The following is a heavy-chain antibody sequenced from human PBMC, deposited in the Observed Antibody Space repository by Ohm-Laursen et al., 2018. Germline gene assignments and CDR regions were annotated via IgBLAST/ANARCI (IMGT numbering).Heavy chain of an antibody. Sequence: GTLSLTCTVSGGAISNYYWSWIRQPPGKGLEWIGHINYSGNTNYNPSLKSRLTISVDTSKNQFSLKLSSVTAADTAVYYCARQEGYCSSTSCYEVWFDPWGQGTLVTVSS. CDR1: GGAISNYY. V-gene: IGHV4-59*08. D-gene: IGHD2-2*01. J-gene: IGHJ5*02. CDR2: INYSGNT. CDR3: ARQEGYCSSTSCYEVWFDP.